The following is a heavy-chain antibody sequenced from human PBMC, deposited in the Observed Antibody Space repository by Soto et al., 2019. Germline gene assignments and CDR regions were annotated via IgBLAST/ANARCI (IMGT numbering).Heavy chain of an antibody. CDR2: IIPILGIA. V-gene: IGHV1-69*02. D-gene: IGHD6-13*01. CDR1: GGTFSSYT. J-gene: IGHJ5*02. Sequence: ASVKVSCKASGGTFSSYTISWVRQAPGQGLEWMGRIIPILGIANYAQKFQGRVAITADKSTSTAYMELSSLRSEDTAVYYCARGLVGYSSSSFRPGPLALNWFDPWGQGTLVTVSS. CDR3: ARGLVGYSSSSFRPGPLALNWFDP.